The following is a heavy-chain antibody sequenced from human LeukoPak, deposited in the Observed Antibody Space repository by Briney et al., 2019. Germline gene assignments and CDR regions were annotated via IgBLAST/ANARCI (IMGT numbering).Heavy chain of an antibody. J-gene: IGHJ4*02. CDR2: IYVSGST. CDR3: ARGVGYLSYFDY. Sequence: SETLSLTCNVFGYSISSAYSWGWIRQPPGKGLEWIRSIYVSGSTYYNPSLKSRVTISVDTSKNQFSLKLSSVTAADTAVYYCARGVGYLSYFDYWGQGTLVTVSS. CDR1: GYSISSAYS. D-gene: IGHD5-12*01. V-gene: IGHV4-38-2*02.